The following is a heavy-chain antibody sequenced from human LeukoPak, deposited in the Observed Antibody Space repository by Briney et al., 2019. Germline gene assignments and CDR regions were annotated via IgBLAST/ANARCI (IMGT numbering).Heavy chain of an antibody. V-gene: IGHV4-4*07. D-gene: IGHD2-15*01. CDR2: IYTNGGT. CDR1: GDYISSNY. Sequence: SETLSLTCTVSGDYISSNYWTWLRQPAGKGLEWIGRIYTNGGTNYNPSLKSRVTMSLDTSKKQFALKLSSVPAADTAVYYCAREKPVPGSGDIVVVIPATWGQGTLVTVSS. J-gene: IGHJ5*02. CDR3: AREKPVPGSGDIVVVIPAT.